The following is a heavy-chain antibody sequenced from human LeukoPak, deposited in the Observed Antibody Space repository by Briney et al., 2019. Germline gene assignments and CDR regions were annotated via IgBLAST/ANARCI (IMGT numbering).Heavy chain of an antibody. CDR2: VYSGGGS. J-gene: IGHJ4*02. D-gene: IGHD3-22*01. V-gene: IGHV4-39*01. CDR1: GGSVSSTSYY. CDR3: VRHPVWGYDNSGYNRYYFDF. Sequence: PSETLSLTCTVSGGSVSSTSYYWGWIRQPPGEGLEWIVSVYSGGGSYSNPSLKSRVTISVDTSKNQFSLELSSVTAADTALYYCVRHPVWGYDNSGYNRYYFDFWGQGTLVTVSS.